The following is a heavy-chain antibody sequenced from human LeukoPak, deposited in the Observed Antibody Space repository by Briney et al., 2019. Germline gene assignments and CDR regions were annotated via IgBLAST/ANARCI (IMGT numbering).Heavy chain of an antibody. Sequence: PGGSLRLSCAASGFTFSSYAMHWVRQAPGKGLEWVAVISYDGSNKYYADSVKGRFTISRDNSKNTLYLQMNSPRAEDTAVYYCARGFLEWLLYALYFDYWGQGILVTVSS. CDR2: ISYDGSNK. D-gene: IGHD3-3*01. CDR3: ARGFLEWLLYALYFDY. CDR1: GFTFSSYA. J-gene: IGHJ4*02. V-gene: IGHV3-30-3*01.